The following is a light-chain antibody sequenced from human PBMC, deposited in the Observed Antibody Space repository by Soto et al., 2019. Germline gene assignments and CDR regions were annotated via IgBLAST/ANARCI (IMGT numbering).Light chain of an antibody. Sequence: EIVLTQSPDTLSLSPGQRATLSCRASQSVRSDYFAWYQQKPGQAPRVIIYGASTRATGIPARFSGSGSGTEFTLTISSLQSEDFAVYYCQQYNNWPRTFGQGTKVEIK. CDR2: GAS. V-gene: IGKV3-15*01. CDR1: QSVRSD. CDR3: QQYNNWPRT. J-gene: IGKJ1*01.